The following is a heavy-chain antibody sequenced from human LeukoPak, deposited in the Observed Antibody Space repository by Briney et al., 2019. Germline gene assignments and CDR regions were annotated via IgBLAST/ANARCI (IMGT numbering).Heavy chain of an antibody. D-gene: IGHD2-15*01. Sequence: SETLSLTCTVSGGSISSYYWSWIRQPPGKGLEWIGYIYYSGSTNYNPSLKSRVTISVDTSKNQFSLKLSSVTAADTAVYYCVRLPHAMSPFDYWGQGTLVTVSS. CDR2: IYYSGST. V-gene: IGHV4-59*01. CDR3: VRLPHAMSPFDY. J-gene: IGHJ4*02. CDR1: GGSISSYY.